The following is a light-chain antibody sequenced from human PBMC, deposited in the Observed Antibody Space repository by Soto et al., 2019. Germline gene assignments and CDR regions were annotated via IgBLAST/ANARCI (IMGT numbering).Light chain of an antibody. CDR3: QQYGSSVQFT. Sequence: EIVLTQSPGTLSLSPGERATLSCRASQSVSTSYLAWYQHKPGQAPRPLIYGASSRATGIPDRFSGSGPGTDFTLTISGLEPEYFAVYYCQQYGSSVQFTDGLGTKVDV. V-gene: IGKV3-20*01. CDR2: GAS. J-gene: IGKJ3*01. CDR1: QSVSTSY.